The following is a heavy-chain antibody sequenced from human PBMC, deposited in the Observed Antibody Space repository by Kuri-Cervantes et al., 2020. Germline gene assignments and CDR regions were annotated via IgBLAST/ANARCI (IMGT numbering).Heavy chain of an antibody. D-gene: IGHD1-1*01. J-gene: IGHJ4*02. V-gene: IGHV3-9*01. CDR1: GFTFDDYA. CDR3: ARMEGPEASH. CDR2: ISWNSGSI. Sequence: SLRLSCAASGFTFDDYAMHWVRQAPGKGLEWVSGISWNSGSIGYADSVKGRFSISRDNSKNTLHLQMNSLRSEDTAVYYCARMEGPEASHWGQGTPVTVSS.